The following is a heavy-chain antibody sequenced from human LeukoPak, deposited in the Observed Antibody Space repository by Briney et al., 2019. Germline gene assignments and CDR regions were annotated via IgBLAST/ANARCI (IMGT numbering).Heavy chain of an antibody. CDR2: VIPVFGSA. Sequence: ASVKVSCKASGGSFDTYGFSWVRQAPGQGPEWLGGVIPVFGSAKYAEKLQGRVTIITDESTSTAHMDLSSLRSEDTAVYYCARELGWDSSEGRDYWGQGSLVTVSS. CDR3: ARELGWDSSEGRDY. J-gene: IGHJ4*02. D-gene: IGHD6-19*01. V-gene: IGHV1-69*05. CDR1: GGSFDTYG.